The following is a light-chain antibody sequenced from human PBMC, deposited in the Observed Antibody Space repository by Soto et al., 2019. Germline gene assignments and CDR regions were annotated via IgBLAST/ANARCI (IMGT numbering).Light chain of an antibody. CDR2: GVS. Sequence: EIVLTQSPGTLSLSPGERATLSCRASQSISHKYLAWFQKRPGQAPRLLIHGVSIRATGIPDRFSVSGFGTDFTLTISRLEPEDFAVYYCQLYSGSPWTFGQGTKVEIK. J-gene: IGKJ1*01. V-gene: IGKV3-20*01. CDR1: QSISHKY. CDR3: QLYSGSPWT.